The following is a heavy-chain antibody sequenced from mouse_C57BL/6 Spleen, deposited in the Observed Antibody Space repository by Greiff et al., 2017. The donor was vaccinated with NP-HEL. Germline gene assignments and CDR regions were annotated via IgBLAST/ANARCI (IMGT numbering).Heavy chain of an antibody. CDR3: ARHGPGSSLFDY. J-gene: IGHJ2*01. Sequence: EVHLVESGGGLVKPGGSLKLSCAASGFTFSSYTMSWVRQTPEKRLEWVATISGGGGNTYYPDSVKGRFTISRDNAKNTLYLQMSSLRSEDTALYYCARHGPGSSLFDYWGQGTTLTVSS. D-gene: IGHD1-1*01. CDR2: ISGGGGNT. V-gene: IGHV5-9*01. CDR1: GFTFSSYT.